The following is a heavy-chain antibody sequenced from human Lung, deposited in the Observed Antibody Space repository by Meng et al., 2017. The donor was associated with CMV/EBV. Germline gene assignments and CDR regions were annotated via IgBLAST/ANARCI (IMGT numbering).Heavy chain of an antibody. V-gene: IGHV3-21*01. CDR2: ISTSSSYI. D-gene: IGHD4-11*01. CDR3: AREKSNYGDHYFDF. Sequence: GGSLRLSCAGSGFTFSSHSMNWVRQAPGKGLEWVSSISTSSSYIYYADSVKGRFTVSRDNARKSLYLEMNSLRAEDTAVYYCAREKSNYGDHYFDFWGQGAXVTVAS. CDR1: GFTFSSHS. J-gene: IGHJ4*02.